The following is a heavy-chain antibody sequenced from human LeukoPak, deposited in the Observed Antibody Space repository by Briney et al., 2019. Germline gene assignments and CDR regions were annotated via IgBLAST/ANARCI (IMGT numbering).Heavy chain of an antibody. CDR3: ARDSRIAASRVVQH. CDR2: ILYDGINE. Sequence: PGRSLRLSCAASGFIFSSYGMHWVRQAPGKGLEWVALILYDGINEYYADSVKGRFTISRDNSKNTLYLQMNSLRAEDTAVYYCARDSRIAASRVVQHWGQGALVTVSS. V-gene: IGHV3-30*03. CDR1: GFIFSSYG. D-gene: IGHD6-6*01. J-gene: IGHJ1*01.